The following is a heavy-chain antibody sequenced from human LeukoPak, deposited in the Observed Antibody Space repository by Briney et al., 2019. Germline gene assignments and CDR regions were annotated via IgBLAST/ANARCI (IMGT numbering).Heavy chain of an antibody. D-gene: IGHD3-3*01. V-gene: IGHV3-30*02. Sequence: SGGSLRLSCAASGFTLSSYGMHWVRQAPGKGLEWVAFMRDGGNKKYYADSMKGRFTISRDNSKNTLYLQMNSLRAEDTAMYYCAKASFLEWSLYYFDYWGQGTLVTVSS. J-gene: IGHJ4*02. CDR3: AKASFLEWSLYYFDY. CDR2: MRDGGNKK. CDR1: GFTLSSYG.